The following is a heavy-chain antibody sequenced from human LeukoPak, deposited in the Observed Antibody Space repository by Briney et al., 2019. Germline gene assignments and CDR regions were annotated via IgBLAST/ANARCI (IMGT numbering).Heavy chain of an antibody. J-gene: IGHJ4*02. CDR2: IRYDGADK. CDR1: GLTFSTFG. D-gene: IGHD3-9*01. V-gene: IGHV3-30*02. Sequence: GGSLRLSCAASGLTFSTFGMHWVRQAPGKGLEWVAFIRYDGADKFYADSVKGRFTISRDNSKNTAYLQMNSLRAEDTAVYYCAKTTYYDILTGYQRTFYFDYWGQGTLVTVSS. CDR3: AKTTYYDILTGYQRTFYFDY.